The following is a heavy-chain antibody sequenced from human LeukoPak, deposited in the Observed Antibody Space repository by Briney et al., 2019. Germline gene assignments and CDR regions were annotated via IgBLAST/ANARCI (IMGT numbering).Heavy chain of an antibody. CDR1: GFTFSSYA. Sequence: GGSLRLSCAASGFTFSSYAMHWVRQAPGKGLEWVAVISYDGSNKYYADSVKGRFTISRDNSKNTLYLQMNSLRAEDTAVYYCARASAYPFWGQGTLVTVSS. J-gene: IGHJ4*02. CDR2: ISYDGSNK. CDR3: ARASAYPF. V-gene: IGHV3-30-3*01.